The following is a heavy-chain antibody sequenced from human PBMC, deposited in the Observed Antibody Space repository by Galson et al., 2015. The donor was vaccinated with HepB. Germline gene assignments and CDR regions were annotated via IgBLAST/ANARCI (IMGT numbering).Heavy chain of an antibody. J-gene: IGHJ5*02. CDR2: INTNTGNP. CDR1: GYTFTSYA. Sequence: SVKVSCKASGYTFTSYAMNWVRQAPGQGLEWMGWINTNTGNPTYAQGFTGRFVFSLDTSVSTAYLQISSLKAEDTAVYYCARDGRRPMVQGDECWFDPWGQGTLVTVSS. D-gene: IGHD3-10*01. V-gene: IGHV7-4-1*02. CDR3: ARDGRRPMVQGDECWFDP.